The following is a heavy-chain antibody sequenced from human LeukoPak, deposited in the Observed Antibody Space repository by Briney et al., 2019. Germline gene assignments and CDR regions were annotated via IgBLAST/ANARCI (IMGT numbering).Heavy chain of an antibody. CDR2: IYYSGSS. J-gene: IGHJ5*02. CDR3: ARDRDSSSSPTNWFDP. D-gene: IGHD6-6*01. V-gene: IGHV4-31*03. Sequence: PSQTLSLTCTVSGGSISSGGYYWSWIRQHPGKGLEWIGYIYYSGSSDYNPSLKSRVTISVDKSKNQFSLKLSSVTAADTAVYYCARDRDSSSSPTNWFDPWGQGTLVTVSS. CDR1: GGSISSGGYY.